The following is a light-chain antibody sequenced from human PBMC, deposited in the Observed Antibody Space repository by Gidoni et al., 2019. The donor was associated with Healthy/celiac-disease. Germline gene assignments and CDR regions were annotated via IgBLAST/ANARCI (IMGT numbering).Light chain of an antibody. V-gene: IGKV3-11*01. CDR2: EAS. CDR1: QSVSSD. CDR3: QQRSNWPPGLT. J-gene: IGKJ4*01. Sequence: EIVLTQSPATLSLSPGERATLSCRASQSVSSDLAWYQQKPGQDPRLLIYEASSRATGIPARFSGSGSGTDLTLTISSLEPEDFAVYYCQQRSNWPPGLTFGGGTKVEIK.